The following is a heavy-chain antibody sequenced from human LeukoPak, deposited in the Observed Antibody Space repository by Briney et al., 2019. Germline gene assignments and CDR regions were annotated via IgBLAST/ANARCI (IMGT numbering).Heavy chain of an antibody. V-gene: IGHV3-48*01. CDR3: ARDCSGGSCGPYAF. CDR1: GFTFSSYI. D-gene: IGHD2-15*01. J-gene: IGHJ3*01. CDR2: ISSSSSTI. Sequence: PGGSLRLSCAASGFTFSSYIMNWVRQAPGKGLEWVSYISSSSSTIYYADSVKGRFTISRENAKNSLYLQMNSLRAEDTAVYYCARDCSGGSCGPYAFWGQGTMVTVSS.